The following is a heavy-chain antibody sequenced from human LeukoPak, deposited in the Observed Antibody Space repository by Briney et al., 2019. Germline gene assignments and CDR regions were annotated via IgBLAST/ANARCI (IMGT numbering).Heavy chain of an antibody. Sequence: RTSETLSLTCAVYGGSFSGYYWSWIRQPPGKGLEWIGEINHSGSTNYNPSLKSRVTISVDTSKNQFSLKLSSVTAADTAVYYCARTYSGSYESDYWGQGTLVTVSS. J-gene: IGHJ4*02. V-gene: IGHV4-34*01. CDR3: ARTYSGSYESDY. CDR2: INHSGST. D-gene: IGHD1-26*01. CDR1: GGSFSGYY.